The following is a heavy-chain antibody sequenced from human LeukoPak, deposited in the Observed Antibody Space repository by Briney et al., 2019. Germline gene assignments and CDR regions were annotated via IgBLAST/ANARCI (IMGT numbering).Heavy chain of an antibody. CDR1: GFTFSSYS. J-gene: IGHJ4*02. D-gene: IGHD5-18*01. Sequence: GGSLRLSCAASGFTFSSYSMTWVRQAPGQGLEWVSSIGSSSSYISYADSVKGRFTISRDNAKNSLHLQMSSLRAEDTAVYYCAASTKHPAMVDYWGQGTLVTVSS. CDR2: IGSSSSYI. CDR3: AASTKHPAMVDY. V-gene: IGHV3-21*01.